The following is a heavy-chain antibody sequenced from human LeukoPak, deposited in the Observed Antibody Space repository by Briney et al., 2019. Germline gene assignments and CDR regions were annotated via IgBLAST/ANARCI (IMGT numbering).Heavy chain of an antibody. CDR2: LYRGGNS. Sequence: GGSLRLSCAASGFIVSSHIMTWVRQAPGKGLEWISVLYRGGNSLHADAVQGRFTISRNTSENTLYLQMNSLTYEDTAVYYCARGGRFGEDHFDYWGRGILVTVSS. D-gene: IGHD3-10*01. V-gene: IGHV3-53*04. J-gene: IGHJ4*02. CDR3: ARGGRFGEDHFDY. CDR1: GFIVSSHI.